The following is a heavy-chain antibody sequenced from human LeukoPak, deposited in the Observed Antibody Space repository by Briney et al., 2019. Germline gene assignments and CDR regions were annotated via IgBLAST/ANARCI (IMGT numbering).Heavy chain of an antibody. CDR1: GITFSYTG. J-gene: IGHJ4*02. CDR3: ARDFSGTSDY. CDR2: IRSDGSNK. Sequence: GGSLRLSCAASGITFSYTGMHWVRQAPGKGLDWVTFIRSDGSNKYYADSVKGRFTISRDNAMNSLYLQMNSLRAEDTAVYYCARDFSGTSDYWGQGTLVTVSS. D-gene: IGHD2/OR15-2a*01. V-gene: IGHV3-30*02.